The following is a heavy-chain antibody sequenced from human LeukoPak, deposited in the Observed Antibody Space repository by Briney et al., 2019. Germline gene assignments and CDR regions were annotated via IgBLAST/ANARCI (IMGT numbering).Heavy chain of an antibody. V-gene: IGHV3-23*01. D-gene: IGHD3-10*01. CDR2: ISGSGGST. CDR1: GFTFSSYA. Sequence: GGSLRLSCAASGFTFSSYAMSWIRQAPGKGLEWVSAISGSGGSTYYADSVKGRFTISRDNSKNTLYLQMNSLRAEDTAVYYCANQGWFGEIPLDYWGQGTLVTVSS. J-gene: IGHJ4*02. CDR3: ANQGWFGEIPLDY.